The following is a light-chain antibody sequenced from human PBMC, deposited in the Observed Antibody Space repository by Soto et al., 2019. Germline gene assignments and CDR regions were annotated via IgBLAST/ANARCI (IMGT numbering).Light chain of an antibody. Sequence: EIVLTHSPGTLSLSPGERATLSCWASKFVRNNYLAWYQQKPGQAPRLVIYGASSRATGVPDRFSASGSGTDFTLTISRLEPEDFAVYYCQQYAKAPLTFGQGTKVEMK. CDR1: KFVRNNY. CDR2: GAS. CDR3: QQYAKAPLT. V-gene: IGKV3-20*01. J-gene: IGKJ1*01.